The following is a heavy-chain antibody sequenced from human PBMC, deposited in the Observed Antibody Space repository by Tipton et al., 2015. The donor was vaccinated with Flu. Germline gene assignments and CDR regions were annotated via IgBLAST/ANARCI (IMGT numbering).Heavy chain of an antibody. CDR3: ARDLQNYGGNSVNAFDI. D-gene: IGHD4-23*01. CDR2: ISAYTDNR. V-gene: IGHV1-18*01. CDR1: GCSFNTYG. J-gene: IGHJ3*02. Sequence: QLVQSGGEVKKPGASVRVSCKTSGCSFNTYGISWVRQAPGQGLEWMGWISAYTDNRNYAQRFQGRVTMTTDTSTSTAFMELRSLRSDDTAVYYCARDLQNYGGNSVNAFDIWGQGTMVTVSS.